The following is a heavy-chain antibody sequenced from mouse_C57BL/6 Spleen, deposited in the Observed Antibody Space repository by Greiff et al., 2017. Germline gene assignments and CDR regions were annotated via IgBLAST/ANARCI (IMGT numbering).Heavy chain of an antibody. CDR3: ARARKLYGNYVGVYAMDY. V-gene: IGHV1-7*01. Sequence: VQLQQSGAELAKPGASVTLSCKASGYTFTSYWMHWVKQRPGQGLEWIGYINPSSGYTKYNQKFTDKATLTADKSSSTAYMQLSSLTYEDSAVYYCARARKLYGNYVGVYAMDYWGQGTSVTVSS. J-gene: IGHJ4*01. D-gene: IGHD2-1*01. CDR1: GYTFTSYW. CDR2: INPSSGYT.